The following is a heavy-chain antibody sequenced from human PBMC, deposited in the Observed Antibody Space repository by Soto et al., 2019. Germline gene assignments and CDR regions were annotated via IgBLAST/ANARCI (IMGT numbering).Heavy chain of an antibody. Sequence: EVQLVESGGGLVQPGGSLRLSCAASGFTFSLYSMSWVRQAPGKGLEWVSYISRSSTGIHYADSVKGRFTISRDDVTNSMHLQMNSLRDGDTTVYYCARAVTWGLDVWGQGTTVSISS. CDR3: ARAVTWGLDV. CDR1: GFTFSLYS. J-gene: IGHJ6*01. D-gene: IGHD3-10*01. CDR2: ISRSSTGI. V-gene: IGHV3-48*02.